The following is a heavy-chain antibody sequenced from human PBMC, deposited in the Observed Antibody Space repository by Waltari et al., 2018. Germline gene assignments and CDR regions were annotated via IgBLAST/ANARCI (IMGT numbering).Heavy chain of an antibody. D-gene: IGHD6-19*01. V-gene: IGHV3-23*01. CDR1: GFTFSSYA. Sequence: EVQLLESGGGLVQPGGSLRLSCAASGFTFSSYAMSWVHQAPGKGLEWVSAISDSGGSTYYADSVKGRFTISRDNSKNTLYLQMNSLRAEDTAVYYCAKMGLYAAYSSGDYWGQGTLVTVSS. J-gene: IGHJ4*02. CDR3: AKMGLYAAYSSGDY. CDR2: ISDSGGST.